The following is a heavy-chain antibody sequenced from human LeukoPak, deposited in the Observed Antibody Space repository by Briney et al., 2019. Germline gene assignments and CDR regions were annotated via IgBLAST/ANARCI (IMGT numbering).Heavy chain of an antibody. CDR1: GYTFTNYG. Sequence: ASVKVSCKASGYTFTNYGVSWVRQAPGQGLEWMGWISAYNSYTNYAQKFQFRVTMTTDTSTSTAYMELTSLTSDDTAVYYCARDKAVTTEVTQYFQHWGQGTLVTVSS. V-gene: IGHV1-18*01. CDR2: ISAYNSYT. J-gene: IGHJ1*01. CDR3: ARDKAVTTEVTQYFQH. D-gene: IGHD4-11*01.